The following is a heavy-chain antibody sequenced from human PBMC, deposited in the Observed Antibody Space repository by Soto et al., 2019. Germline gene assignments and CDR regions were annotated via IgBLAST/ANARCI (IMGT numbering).Heavy chain of an antibody. V-gene: IGHV3-30*18. CDR2: ISKDGSKK. CDR3: ANPSGYYFGLGSHDEASDM. CDR1: GFMFSGFG. D-gene: IGHD3-9*01. J-gene: IGHJ3*02. Sequence: QVQLVESGGGVVQPGRSLRLSCAAPGFMFSGFGMHWVRQAPGKGLQWVAGISKDGSKKYYADSVKGRFTISRDNSKKTLYLQMNSLRAEDTAVYYCANPSGYYFGLGSHDEASDMWGQGTVVTVFS.